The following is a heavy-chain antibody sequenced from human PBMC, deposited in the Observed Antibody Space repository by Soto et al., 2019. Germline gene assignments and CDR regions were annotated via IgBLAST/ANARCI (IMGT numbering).Heavy chain of an antibody. CDR3: AKGYYGSGSPPGY. V-gene: IGHV3-9*01. CDR1: GFTFDDYA. Sequence: GGSLRLSCAASGFTFDDYAMHWVRQAPGKGLEWVSGISWNSGSIGYADSVKGRFTISRDNAKNSLYLQMNSLRAEDTALYYCAKGYYGSGSPPGYWGQGTLVTVSS. D-gene: IGHD3-10*01. J-gene: IGHJ4*02. CDR2: ISWNSGSI.